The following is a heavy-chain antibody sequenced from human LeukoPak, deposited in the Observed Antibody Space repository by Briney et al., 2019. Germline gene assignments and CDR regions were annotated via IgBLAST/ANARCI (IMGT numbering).Heavy chain of an antibody. D-gene: IGHD3-22*01. CDR3: ARSLSYYYDSSGYYYY. V-gene: IGHV3-11*01. Sequence: PGRSVRLSCAASGFTFSDYYMSWIRQAPGKGLEWVSYISSSGSTIYYADSVKVRFTISRDNAKNSLYLQMNSLRAEDTAVYYCARSLSYYYDSSGYYYYWGQGTLVTVSS. CDR1: GFTFSDYY. CDR2: ISSSGSTI. J-gene: IGHJ4*02.